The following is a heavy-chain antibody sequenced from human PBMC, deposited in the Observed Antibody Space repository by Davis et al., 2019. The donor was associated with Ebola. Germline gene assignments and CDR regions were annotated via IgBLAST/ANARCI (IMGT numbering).Heavy chain of an antibody. J-gene: IGHJ6*02. Sequence: ESLKISCAASGFTFSSYAMSWVRQAPGKGLEWIGEIYHSGSTNYNPSLKSRVTISVDTSKNQFSLKLSPVTAADTAVYYCARRRITIFGVVIGTGIRGGMDVWGQGTTVTVSS. CDR3: ARRRITIFGVVIGTGIRGGMDV. CDR1: GFTFSSYA. D-gene: IGHD3-3*01. CDR2: IYHSGST. V-gene: IGHV4-34*01.